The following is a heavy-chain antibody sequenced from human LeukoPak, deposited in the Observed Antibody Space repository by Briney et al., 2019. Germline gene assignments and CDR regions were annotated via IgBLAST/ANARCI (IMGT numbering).Heavy chain of an antibody. V-gene: IGHV3-30*02. J-gene: IGHJ6*03. D-gene: IGHD6-13*01. Sequence: QPGGSLRLSCAASGFTFSSYGMHWVRQAPGKGLEWVAFIRYDGSNKYYADSVKGRFTISRDNSKNTLYLQMNSLRSEDTAVYYCARGRYSSRWYSHYYYFYYMDVWGKGTTVTISS. CDR3: ARGRYSSRWYSHYYYFYYMDV. CDR2: IRYDGSNK. CDR1: GFTFSSYG.